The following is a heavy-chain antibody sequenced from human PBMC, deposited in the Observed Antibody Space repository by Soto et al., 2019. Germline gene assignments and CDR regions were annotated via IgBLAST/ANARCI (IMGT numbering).Heavy chain of an antibody. CDR2: IYYSGST. CDR1: GGSISSGGYY. CDR3: ASSTVTYYYDSSGYLDY. J-gene: IGHJ4*02. Sequence: PSETLSLTCTVSGGSISSGGYYWSWIRQHPGKGLEWIGYIYYSGSTYYNPPLKSRVTISVDTSKNQFSLKLSSVTAADTAVYYCASSTVTYYYDSSGYLDYWGQGTLVTVSS. D-gene: IGHD3-22*01. V-gene: IGHV4-31*03.